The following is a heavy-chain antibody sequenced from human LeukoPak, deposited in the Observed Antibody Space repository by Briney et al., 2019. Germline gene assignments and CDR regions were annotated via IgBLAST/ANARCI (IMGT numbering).Heavy chain of an antibody. J-gene: IGHJ5*02. CDR3: ARVRRYDTSGYPNLFDP. V-gene: IGHV1-2*02. CDR1: GYTFTGYY. D-gene: IGHD3-22*01. Sequence: ASVKVSCKASGYTFTGYYMHWVRQAPGQGLEWMGWINPNSVGTNYAQKFQGRVTMTRDTSISTAYMELSRLRSDDTAVYNCARVRRYDTSGYPNLFDPWSQGTLVT. CDR2: INPNSVGT.